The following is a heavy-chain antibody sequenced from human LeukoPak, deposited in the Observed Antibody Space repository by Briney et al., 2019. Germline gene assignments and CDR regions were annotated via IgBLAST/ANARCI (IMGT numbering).Heavy chain of an antibody. CDR1: GYTFTSYD. CDR2: MNPNSGNT. Sequence: ASVKVSCKASGYTFTSYDINWVRQATGLGLEWMGWMNPNSGNTGYAQKFQGRVTMTRNTSISTAYMELSSLRSEDTAVYYCATDRPSPAAFDIWGQGTMVTVSS. V-gene: IGHV1-8*01. CDR3: ATDRPSPAAFDI. J-gene: IGHJ3*02. D-gene: IGHD2-2*01.